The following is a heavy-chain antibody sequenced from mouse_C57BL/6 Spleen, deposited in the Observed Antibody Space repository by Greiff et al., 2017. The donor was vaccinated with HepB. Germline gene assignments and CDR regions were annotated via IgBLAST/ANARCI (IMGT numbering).Heavy chain of an antibody. J-gene: IGHJ4*01. CDR1: GFTFSSYA. Sequence: DVKLVESGGGLVKPGGSLKLSCAASGFTFSSYAMSWVRQTPEKRLEWVATISDGGSYTYYPDNVKGRFTISRDNAKNNLYLQMSHLKSEDTAMYYCARDDYDGAMDDWGQGTSVTVSS. CDR3: ARDDYDGAMDD. V-gene: IGHV5-4*01. D-gene: IGHD2-4*01. CDR2: ISDGGSYT.